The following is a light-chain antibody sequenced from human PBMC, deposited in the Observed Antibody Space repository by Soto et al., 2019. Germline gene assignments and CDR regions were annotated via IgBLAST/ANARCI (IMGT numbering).Light chain of an antibody. V-gene: IGKV3-20*01. CDR2: STS. CDR3: QQHGSSPRT. Sequence: EIVLTQSPGTLSLSPGERATLSCRASQSVSSIYLAWYQQKPGQAPRLLIYSTSRRATGIPDRFSGSGSGTDFTLTISRLEPEDFAVYYCQQHGSSPRTFGQGTKVEIK. CDR1: QSVSSIY. J-gene: IGKJ1*01.